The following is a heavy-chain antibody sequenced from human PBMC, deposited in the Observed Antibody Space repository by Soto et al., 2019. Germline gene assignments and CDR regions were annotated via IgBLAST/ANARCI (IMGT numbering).Heavy chain of an antibody. Sequence: GASVKVSCKASGYTFTSYGISWVRQAPGQGLEWMGWISAYNGNTNYAQKLQGRVTMTTDTSTSTAYMELRSLRSDDTAVYYCARDHDTPRLVNNYYYYGMDVWGQGTTVTVSS. CDR3: ARDHDTPRLVNNYYYYGMDV. D-gene: IGHD3-9*01. J-gene: IGHJ6*02. V-gene: IGHV1-18*01. CDR1: GYTFTSYG. CDR2: ISAYNGNT.